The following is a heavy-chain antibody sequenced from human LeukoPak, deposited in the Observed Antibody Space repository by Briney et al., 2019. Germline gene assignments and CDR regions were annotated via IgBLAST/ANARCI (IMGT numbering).Heavy chain of an antibody. V-gene: IGHV1-2*02. Sequence: ASVKVSCKASGYTFTGYYMHWVRQAPGQGLEWMGWINPNSGGTNYAQKFQGRVTVTRDTSISTAYMELSRLRSDDTAVYYCAREEDTAMVPFDYWGQGTLVTVSS. J-gene: IGHJ4*02. CDR3: AREEDTAMVPFDY. CDR1: GYTFTGYY. CDR2: INPNSGGT. D-gene: IGHD5-18*01.